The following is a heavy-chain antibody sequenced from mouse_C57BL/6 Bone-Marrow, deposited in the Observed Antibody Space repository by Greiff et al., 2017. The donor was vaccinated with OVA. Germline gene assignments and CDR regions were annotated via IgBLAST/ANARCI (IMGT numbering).Heavy chain of an antibody. CDR2: IHPNSGST. J-gene: IGHJ1*03. CDR1: GYTFTSYW. Sequence: VQLQQSGAELVKPGASVKLSCKASGYTFTSYWMHWVKQRPGQGLEWIGMIHPNSGSTNYNEKFKSKATLTVDKSSSTAYMQLSSLTSEDSAVYYCARPYSNYEGWYFDVWGTGTTVTVSS. V-gene: IGHV1-64*01. CDR3: ARPYSNYEGWYFDV. D-gene: IGHD2-5*01.